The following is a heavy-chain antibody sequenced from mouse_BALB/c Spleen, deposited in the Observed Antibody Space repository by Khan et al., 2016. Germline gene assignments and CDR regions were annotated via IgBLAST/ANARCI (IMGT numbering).Heavy chain of an antibody. D-gene: IGHD1-1*01. J-gene: IGHJ3*01. CDR3: ARDMRDYYGSSYLFAY. Sequence: EVELVESGGGLVQPGGSLRLSCATSGFTFTDYYMSWVRQPPGKALEWLGFIRNKANGYTTEYSASVKGRFTISRDNSQCILYLQMNTLRAEDSATYYCARDMRDYYGSSYLFAYWGQGTLVTVSA. V-gene: IGHV7-3*02. CDR2: IRNKANGYTT. CDR1: GFTFTDYY.